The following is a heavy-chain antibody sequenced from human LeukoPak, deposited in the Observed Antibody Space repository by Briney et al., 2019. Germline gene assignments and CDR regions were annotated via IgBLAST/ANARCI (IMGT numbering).Heavy chain of an antibody. CDR3: ARGAGYSRYFDL. J-gene: IGHJ2*01. CDR2: TYSVGTT. D-gene: IGHD6-13*01. CDR1: GDSIRSYY. Sequence: SETLSLTCGVSGDSIRSYYWSWIRQPAGKGLEWIGRTYSVGTTNYNPSLKSRVTMSIDTSKNQFSLRLSSVTAADTAVYYCARGAGYSRYFDLWGRGTLVTVSS. V-gene: IGHV4-4*07.